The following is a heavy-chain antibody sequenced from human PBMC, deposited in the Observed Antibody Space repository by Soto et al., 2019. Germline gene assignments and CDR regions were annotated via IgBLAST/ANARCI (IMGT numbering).Heavy chain of an antibody. CDR2: MYSGGRT. CDR3: ARDIFFHQPLFYGMDV. V-gene: IGHV3-66*01. D-gene: IGHD2-2*01. CDR1: GLTVSSNY. J-gene: IGHJ6*02. Sequence: EVQLVESGGGLVQPGGSLRLSCAASGLTVSSNYMSWVRQDPGKGMEWVSVMYSGGRTYYADSVKARFIISRDNYKNTLYLQMDSLRFEDTAVYCCARDIFFHQPLFYGMDVWCQGTTVTVSS.